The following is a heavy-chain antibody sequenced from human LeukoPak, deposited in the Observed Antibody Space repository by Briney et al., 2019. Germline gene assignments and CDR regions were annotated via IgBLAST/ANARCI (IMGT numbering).Heavy chain of an antibody. Sequence: PSETLSLTCTVSGGSISSGDYYWSWIRQPPGKGLEWIGYIYYSGSTYYNPSLKSRVTISVDTSKNQFSLKLSSVTAADTAVYYCARDPQGGAFDIWGQGTMVTVSS. D-gene: IGHD3-16*01. CDR1: GGSISSGDYY. J-gene: IGHJ3*02. CDR3: ARDPQGGAFDI. V-gene: IGHV4-30-4*01. CDR2: IYYSGST.